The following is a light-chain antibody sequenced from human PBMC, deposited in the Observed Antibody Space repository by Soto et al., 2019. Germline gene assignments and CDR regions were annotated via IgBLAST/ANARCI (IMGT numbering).Light chain of an antibody. J-gene: IGKJ1*01. CDR1: QSVSSD. Sequence: VMTQSPATLSVSPGERATLSCRASQSVSSDLAWYHQKPSQAPRLLIYGASRRAAGIPDRFSGSGSGTDFTLTISRLEPEDFAVYYCQQYGSSVWSFGQGTKVDI. CDR2: GAS. CDR3: QQYGSSVWS. V-gene: IGKV3-20*01.